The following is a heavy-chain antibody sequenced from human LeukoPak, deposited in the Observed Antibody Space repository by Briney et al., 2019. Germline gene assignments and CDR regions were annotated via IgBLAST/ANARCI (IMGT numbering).Heavy chain of an antibody. V-gene: IGHV3-53*01. CDR3: ARDPDDRSGLDAFET. CDR1: GFSVSNNY. CDR2: MHSDGRT. D-gene: IGHD3-22*01. Sequence: GGSLRLSCAASGFSVSNNYMNWVRQASGKGLEWVSVMHSDGRTFYADSVKGRFTISRDKSKNMFYLQMDSLGAEDTAVYYCARDPDDRSGLDAFETWGQGTKVTVS. J-gene: IGHJ3*02.